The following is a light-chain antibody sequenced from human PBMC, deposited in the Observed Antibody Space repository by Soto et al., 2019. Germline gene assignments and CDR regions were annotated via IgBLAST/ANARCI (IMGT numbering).Light chain of an antibody. V-gene: IGLV2-14*01. CDR3: CSYTRTSNHYF. Sequence: QSVVTQPASVSGSPGQSITISCTGTSSDIGGYDYVSWYQQRPGKAPKLMIYEVRYRPSGVSNRFSGSKSGNTASPTISGLQAEDEAVYYCCSYTRTSNHYFFGSGTKVTVL. CDR2: EVR. J-gene: IGLJ1*01. CDR1: SSDIGGYDY.